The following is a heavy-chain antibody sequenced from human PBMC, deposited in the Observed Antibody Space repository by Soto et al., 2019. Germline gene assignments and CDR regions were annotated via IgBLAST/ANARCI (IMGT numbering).Heavy chain of an antibody. J-gene: IGHJ4*02. V-gene: IGHV3-23*01. Sequence: AGGSLRLSCAASGFTFNNYAMGWVRQASGKGLEWVSAITGSGGDTYSADSVKGRFTISRDNSKNTLYLQMNSLRAEDTAIYYCAKLGSSSWSPHYYFDYWGQGTLVTVSS. CDR2: ITGSGGDT. CDR1: GFTFNNYA. CDR3: AKLGSSSWSPHYYFDY. D-gene: IGHD2-2*01.